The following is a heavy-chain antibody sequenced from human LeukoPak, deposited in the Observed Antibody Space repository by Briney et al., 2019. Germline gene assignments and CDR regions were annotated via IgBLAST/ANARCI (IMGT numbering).Heavy chain of an antibody. Sequence: SETLSLTCAVYGGPFTTYYWSWIRQPPGKGLEWIGEINHSGSANYNPSLKSRVTISVDTSKNQFSLKLSSVTAADTAVYYCARVRRGYSYGYHYYMDVWGKGTTVTVSS. CDR3: ARVRRGYSYGYHYYMDV. D-gene: IGHD5-18*01. CDR1: GGPFTTYY. V-gene: IGHV4-34*01. CDR2: INHSGSA. J-gene: IGHJ6*03.